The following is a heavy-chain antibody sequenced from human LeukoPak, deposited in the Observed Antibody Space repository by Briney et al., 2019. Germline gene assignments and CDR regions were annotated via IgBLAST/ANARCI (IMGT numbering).Heavy chain of an antibody. CDR2: IIPIFGTA. Sequence: SVKDSCKASGGTFSNYAISWVRQAPGQGLEWMGGIIPIFGTANYAQKFQGRVTITADESTSTAYMELSSLRSEDTAVYYCARSRFGELLFSYYYYMDVWGKGTTATISS. CDR3: ARSRFGELLFSYYYYMDV. CDR1: GGTFSNYA. D-gene: IGHD3-10*01. J-gene: IGHJ6*03. V-gene: IGHV1-69*13.